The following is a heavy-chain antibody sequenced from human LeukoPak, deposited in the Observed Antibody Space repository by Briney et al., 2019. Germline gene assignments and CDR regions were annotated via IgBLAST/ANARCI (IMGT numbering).Heavy chain of an antibody. D-gene: IGHD2/OR15-2a*01. Sequence: PGGSLRLSCAASGFTFSSYEMNWVRQAPGQGLEWVGRIKSKSNGGTTDYAAPVKGRFTITRDDSKNTLYLQMNSLKTEDTAMYYCTTDDPVNRSWGQGTLVTVSS. CDR2: IKSKSNGGTT. J-gene: IGHJ4*02. V-gene: IGHV3-15*01. CDR3: TTDDPVNRS. CDR1: GFTFSSYE.